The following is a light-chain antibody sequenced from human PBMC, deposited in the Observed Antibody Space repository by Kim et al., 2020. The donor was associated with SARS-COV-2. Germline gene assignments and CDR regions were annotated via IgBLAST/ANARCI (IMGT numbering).Light chain of an antibody. CDR1: SSNIGAGYD. CDR2: AYT. Sequence: QSVLTQPPSVSGAPGQRVTISCTGSSSNIGAGYDVHWYQHLPRTAPKLLIYAYTNRPSGVPDRFSGSRSGTSASLAITGLQAEDEAHYYCQSYDSGLSAWVFGGGTQLTVL. J-gene: IGLJ3*02. CDR3: QSYDSGLSAWV. V-gene: IGLV1-40*01.